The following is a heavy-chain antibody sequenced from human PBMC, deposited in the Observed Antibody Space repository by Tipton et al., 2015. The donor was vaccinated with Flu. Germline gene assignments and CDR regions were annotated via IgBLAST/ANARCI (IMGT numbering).Heavy chain of an antibody. CDR1: GFTFSSYG. V-gene: IGHV3-33*06. D-gene: IGHD4-23*01. J-gene: IGHJ4*02. Sequence: SLRLSCAASGFTFSSYGMHWVRQAPGKGLEWVAVIWYDGSNKYYADSVKGRFTISRDNSKDTLYLQMNSLRAEDTAVYYCAKVKGMTVVTHTVDYWGQGTLVTVSS. CDR2: IWYDGSNK. CDR3: AKVKGMTVVTHTVDY.